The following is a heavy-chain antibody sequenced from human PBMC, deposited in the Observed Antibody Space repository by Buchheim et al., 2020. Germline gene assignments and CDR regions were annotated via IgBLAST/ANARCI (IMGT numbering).Heavy chain of an antibody. CDR3: VRHLAADDAFEI. CDR1: GFSFISYW. D-gene: IGHD6-13*01. CDR2: IHPSDSDA. J-gene: IGHJ3*02. V-gene: IGHV5-51*01. Sequence: EVQLVQSGAEVKKPGESLRISCKGSGFSFISYWIGWVRQTPGKGLEWMGIIHPSDSDARYSPSFQGQVTFSADKSVSTAYLQWSSLRAADTAIYYCVRHLAADDAFEIWGQET.